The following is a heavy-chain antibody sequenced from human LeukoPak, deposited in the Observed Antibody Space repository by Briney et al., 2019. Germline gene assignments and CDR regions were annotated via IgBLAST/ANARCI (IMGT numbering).Heavy chain of an antibody. CDR3: AIGYDYGDYEGLDY. J-gene: IGHJ4*02. CDR2: ISSSGSTI. Sequence: GGSLRLSCAASGFTFSSYEMNWVRQAPGKVLEWVSYISSSGSTIYYADSVKGRFTISRDNAKNSLYLQMNSLRAEDTAVYYCAIGYDYGDYEGLDYWGQGTLVTVSS. CDR1: GFTFSSYE. V-gene: IGHV3-48*03. D-gene: IGHD4-17*01.